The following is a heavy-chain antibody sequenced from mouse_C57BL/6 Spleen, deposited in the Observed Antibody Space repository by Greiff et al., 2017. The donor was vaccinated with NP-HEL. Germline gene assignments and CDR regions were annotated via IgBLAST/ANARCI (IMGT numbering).Heavy chain of an antibody. Sequence: EVQVVESGGGLVQPGGSLSLSCAASGFTFTDYYMSWVRQPPGKALEWLGFIRNKANGYTTEYSASVKGRFTISRDNSQSILYLQMNALRAEDSATYYCARYKGGFKDYAMDYWGQGTSVTVSS. CDR1: GFTFTDYY. D-gene: IGHD1-1*02. CDR2: IRNKANGYTT. CDR3: ARYKGGFKDYAMDY. V-gene: IGHV7-3*01. J-gene: IGHJ4*01.